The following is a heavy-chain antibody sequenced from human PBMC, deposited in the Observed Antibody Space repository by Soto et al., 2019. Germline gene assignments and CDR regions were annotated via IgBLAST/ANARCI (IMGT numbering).Heavy chain of an antibody. V-gene: IGHV1-18*01. D-gene: IGHD3-22*01. CDR1: GYTFTSYG. CDR2: ISAYNGNT. CDR3: ARGPKFNYYVGSGYYYFDY. J-gene: IGHJ4*02. Sequence: ASVKVSCKASGYTFTSYGISWVRQAPGQGLEWMGWISAYNGNTNYAQKLQGRVTMTTDTSTSTAYMELSSLRSDDTAVYYCARGPKFNYYVGSGYYYFDYWGQGTLVTVSS.